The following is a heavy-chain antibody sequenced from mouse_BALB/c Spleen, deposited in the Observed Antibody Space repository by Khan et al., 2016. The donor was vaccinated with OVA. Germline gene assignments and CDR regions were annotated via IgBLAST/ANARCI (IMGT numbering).Heavy chain of an antibody. CDR2: IDPFNGGT. CDR1: GYSFTSYY. Sequence: VQLQQPGPELMKPGASVKISCKASGYSFTSYYIHWMKQSHGKSLEWIGYIDPFNGGTNYNQKFKGKATLTVDKSSNTAYMHLSSLTSEDSAVYYCTRNGITTWFASWGQGTLVTVSA. J-gene: IGHJ3*01. CDR3: TRNGITTWFAS. V-gene: IGHV1S135*01. D-gene: IGHD2-4*01.